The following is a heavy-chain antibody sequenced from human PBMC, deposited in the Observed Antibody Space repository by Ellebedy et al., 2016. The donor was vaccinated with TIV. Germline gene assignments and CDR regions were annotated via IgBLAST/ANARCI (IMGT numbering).Heavy chain of an antibody. Sequence: GESLKISCAASGFTFSSFAMSWVRQAPGKGLAWVSSIINTGGTTYYADSVKGRFTISRDNSRNTLYLQMNSLRADDSAIYYCAKGRGGGSDTSAPRYYFDYWGLGTLVTVSS. V-gene: IGHV3-23*01. J-gene: IGHJ4*02. CDR3: AKGRGGGSDTSAPRYYFDY. D-gene: IGHD3-22*01. CDR1: GFTFSSFA. CDR2: IINTGGTT.